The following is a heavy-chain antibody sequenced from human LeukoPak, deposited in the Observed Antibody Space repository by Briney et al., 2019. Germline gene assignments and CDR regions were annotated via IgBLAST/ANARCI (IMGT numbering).Heavy chain of an antibody. Sequence: GGSLRLSCAASGFSFSSYWMGWVRQAPGKGLEWVADIKQDGTEKYYADSVKGRFTISRDNAKKSLYLQMNSLRAEDTAVYYCARAYQLLFVDTHFDYWGQGTLVTVSS. V-gene: IGHV3-7*01. CDR3: ARAYQLLFVDTHFDY. CDR2: IKQDGTEK. D-gene: IGHD2-2*01. CDR1: GFSFSSYW. J-gene: IGHJ4*02.